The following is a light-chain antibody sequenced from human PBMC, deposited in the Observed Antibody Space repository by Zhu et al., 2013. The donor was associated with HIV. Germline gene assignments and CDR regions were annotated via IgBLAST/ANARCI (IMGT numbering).Light chain of an antibody. CDR3: QQYGSSPWT. CDR2: GAS. CDR1: QSVSSN. V-gene: IGKV3-15*01. Sequence: VLTQSPATLSVSPGERVTLSCRASQSVSSNLAWYQQKPGQAPRLLIYGASTRATGITARFSGSGSGTEFTLSISRLEPEDFAVYYCQQYGSSPWTFGQGTKVEIK. J-gene: IGKJ1*01.